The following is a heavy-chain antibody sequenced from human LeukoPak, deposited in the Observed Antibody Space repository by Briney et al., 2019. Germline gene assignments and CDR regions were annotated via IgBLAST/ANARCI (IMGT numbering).Heavy chain of an antibody. D-gene: IGHD6-19*01. J-gene: IGHJ4*02. CDR2: ISSSSSSR. Sequence: GGSLRLSCAASGFTFSSYSMNWVRQAPGRGLEWVSSISSSSSSRYYADSVKGRFTTSRDNAKNSLYLQMNSLRAEDTAVYYCGTASAVAGTRHYWGQGTLVTVSS. CDR3: GTASAVAGTRHY. CDR1: GFTFSSYS. V-gene: IGHV3-21*01.